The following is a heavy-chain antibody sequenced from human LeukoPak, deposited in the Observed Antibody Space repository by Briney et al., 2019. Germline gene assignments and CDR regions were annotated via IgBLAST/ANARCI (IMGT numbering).Heavy chain of an antibody. CDR1: GYTFTSYG. CDR3: ARGPDDYNWFDP. Sequence: GASVKVSCKASGYTFTSYGISWVRQAPGQGLEWMGWISAYNGNTNYAQKLQGRVTMTTETSTSTAYMELSSLRSEDTAVYYCARGPDDYNWFDPWGQGTLVTVSS. CDR2: ISAYNGNT. J-gene: IGHJ5*02. D-gene: IGHD2-21*02. V-gene: IGHV1-18*01.